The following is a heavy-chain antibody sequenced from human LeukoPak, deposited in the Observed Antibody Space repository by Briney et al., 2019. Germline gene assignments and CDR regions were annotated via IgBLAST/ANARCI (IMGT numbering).Heavy chain of an antibody. CDR2: ISYDGSNK. CDR1: GFTFSSYG. CDR3: ARDPPAYCGGDCSV. V-gene: IGHV3-30*03. D-gene: IGHD2-21*02. J-gene: IGHJ6*02. Sequence: GGSLRLSCAASGFTFSSYGMHWVRQAPGKGLEWVAVISYDGSNKYYADSVKGRFTISRDNAKNSLYLQMNSLRAEDTAVYYCARDPPAYCGGDCSVWGQGTTVTVSS.